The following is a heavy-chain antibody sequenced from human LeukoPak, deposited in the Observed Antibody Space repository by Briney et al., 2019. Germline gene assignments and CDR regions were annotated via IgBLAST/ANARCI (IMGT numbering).Heavy chain of an antibody. V-gene: IGHV3-23*01. D-gene: IGHD5-18*01. CDR1: GFTFTTYS. CDR3: AKDGYSYGTDY. CDR2: ISNSGGST. Sequence: GGSLRLSCAASGFTFTTYSLTWVRQAPGKGLEWVSAISNSGGSTHYADSVKGRFTISRDNSKNTLYLQMNSLRAEDTAVYYCAKDGYSYGTDYWGQGTLVTVSS. J-gene: IGHJ4*02.